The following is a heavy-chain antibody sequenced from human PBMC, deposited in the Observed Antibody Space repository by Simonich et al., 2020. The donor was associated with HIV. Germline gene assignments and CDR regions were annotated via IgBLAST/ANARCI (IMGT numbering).Heavy chain of an antibody. J-gene: IGHJ5*02. CDR3: ARREGFWFDP. CDR2: INHSGSP. CDR1: GGSFGGYY. Sequence: QVQLQQWGAGLLKPSETLSLTCAVYGGSFGGYYWSWIRKSPGKGLEWIGEINHSGSPNYNPSLESRVTISIDTSKNQFSLKLRFVTAADTAVYYCARREGFWFDPWGQGALVLVSS. V-gene: IGHV4-34*01.